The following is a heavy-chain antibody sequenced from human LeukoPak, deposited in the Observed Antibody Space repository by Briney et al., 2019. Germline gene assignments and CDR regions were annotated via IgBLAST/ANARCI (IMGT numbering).Heavy chain of an antibody. CDR2: IIPILGIA. J-gene: IGHJ4*02. Sequence: SVKVSCKDSGGTFSSYTISWVRQAPGLGLEWMGRIIPILGIANYAQKFQGRVTITADKSTSTAYMELSSLRSEDTAVYYCARGIDSSGVDYWGQGTLVTVSS. D-gene: IGHD6-19*01. CDR1: GGTFSSYT. V-gene: IGHV1-69*02. CDR3: ARGIDSSGVDY.